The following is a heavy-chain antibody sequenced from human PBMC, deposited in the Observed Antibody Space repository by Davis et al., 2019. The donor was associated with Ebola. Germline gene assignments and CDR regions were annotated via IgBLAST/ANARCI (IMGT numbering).Heavy chain of an antibody. J-gene: IGHJ5*02. Sequence: SETMSLTCAVSGYSISSGYYWGWIRQPPGKGLEWIGSIYHSGSTYYNPSLKGRLTISVDTSKNQFSLKLSSVTAADTAVYYCARGSGSGGLNWFDPWGQGTLVTVSS. D-gene: IGHD3-10*01. CDR1: GYSISSGYY. V-gene: IGHV4-38-2*01. CDR2: IYHSGST. CDR3: ARGSGSGGLNWFDP.